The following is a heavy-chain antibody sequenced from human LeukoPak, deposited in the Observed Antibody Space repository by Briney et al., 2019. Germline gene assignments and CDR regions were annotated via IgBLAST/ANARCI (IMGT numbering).Heavy chain of an antibody. J-gene: IGHJ4*02. CDR3: AKDFNVGLTGYFDY. D-gene: IGHD3-9*01. Sequence: GGSLRLSCAASGFTFSSYAMSWVRQAPGKGLEWVSAISASGGSTYYADSVKGRFTISRDNSKNTLYLQMNSLRAEDTAVYYCAKDFNVGLTGYFDYWGQGTLVTVSS. CDR1: GFTFSSYA. CDR2: ISASGGST. V-gene: IGHV3-23*01.